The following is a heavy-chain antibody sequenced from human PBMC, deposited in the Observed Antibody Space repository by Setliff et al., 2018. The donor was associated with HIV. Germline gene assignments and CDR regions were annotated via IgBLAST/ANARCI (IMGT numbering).Heavy chain of an antibody. CDR1: RFDFNNYW. J-gene: IGHJ6*03. V-gene: IGHV3-7*01. Sequence: GGSLRLSCAASRFDFNNYWICWVRQAPGKGLEWVANIGQDGSEKNYVDSVKGRFTISRDNAKNSMDLQMNSLRAEDTAIYCCAKDGYYGDFLFYYYYIDVWGKGTTVTVSS. D-gene: IGHD4-17*01. CDR2: IGQDGSEK. CDR3: AKDGYYGDFLFYYYYIDV.